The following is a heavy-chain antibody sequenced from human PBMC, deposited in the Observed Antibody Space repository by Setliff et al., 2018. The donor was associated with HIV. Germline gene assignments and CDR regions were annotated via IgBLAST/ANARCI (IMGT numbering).Heavy chain of an antibody. D-gene: IGHD1-20*01. Sequence: PSETLSLTCTVSGGSISSSSYYWGWIRQPPGKGLEWIGSIYYSGSTYYNPSLKSRVTISVDTSTNQFSLRLSSVTAADTAVYYCARVYKSTWYYNFYMDVWGKGTTVTVSS. CDR2: IYYSGST. CDR3: ARVYKSTWYYNFYMDV. CDR1: GGSISSSSYY. J-gene: IGHJ6*03. V-gene: IGHV4-39*01.